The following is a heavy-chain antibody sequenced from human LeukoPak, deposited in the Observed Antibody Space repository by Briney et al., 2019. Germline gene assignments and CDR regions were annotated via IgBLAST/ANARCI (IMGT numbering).Heavy chain of an antibody. CDR2: ISYDGSNK. CDR1: GFTFSSYA. Sequence: GGSLRLSCAASGFTFSSYAMHWVRPAPGKGLEWVAVISYDGSNKYYADSVKGRFTISRDNSKNTLYLQMNSLRAEDTAVYYCARDFLPQYYYGSGSYFGVGFDYWGQGTLVTVSS. J-gene: IGHJ4*02. V-gene: IGHV3-30*04. CDR3: ARDFLPQYYYGSGSYFGVGFDY. D-gene: IGHD3-10*01.